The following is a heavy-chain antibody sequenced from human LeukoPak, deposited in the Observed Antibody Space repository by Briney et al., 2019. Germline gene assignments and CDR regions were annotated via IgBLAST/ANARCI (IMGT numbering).Heavy chain of an antibody. D-gene: IGHD2-15*01. V-gene: IGHV3-23*01. CDR2: ICGSGGST. Sequence: GGSLRLSCAASGFTFSRYAMSWGRQAPGKGLECVSAICGSGGSTYYADSAKGRFTISRDNSKTTLYLQMNSLRAEATAVYYCAKGVDVVVVAATLDYWGEGTLVTVSS. CDR1: GFTFSRYA. CDR3: AKGVDVVVVAATLDY. J-gene: IGHJ4*02.